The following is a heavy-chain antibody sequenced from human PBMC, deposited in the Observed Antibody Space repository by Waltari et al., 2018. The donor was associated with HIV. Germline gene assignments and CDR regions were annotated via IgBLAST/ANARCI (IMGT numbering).Heavy chain of an antibody. CDR3: ARAPTTSLSLIQGF. CDR2: VSFDSSDF. Sequence: LVESGGDVVQPGRSLRPSCSASGLTFQNYGMHWVRQTPGKGLEWVAFVSFDSSDFYYADSVKGRFTVSRDNSKNTLFLQMDSLKSEDTSLYYCARAPTTSLSLIQGFWGQGTLVTVSS. V-gene: IGHV3-30*03. CDR1: GLTFQNYG. J-gene: IGHJ4*02.